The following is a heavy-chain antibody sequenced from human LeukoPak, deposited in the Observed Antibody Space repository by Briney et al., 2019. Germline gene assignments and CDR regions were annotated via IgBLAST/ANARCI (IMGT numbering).Heavy chain of an antibody. J-gene: IGHJ4*02. Sequence: SETLSLTCTVSGSSISSYYWSWIRQPPGKGLEWIGYIYPRGSTYYNPSLKSRVVLSLDKSANQFSLNLSSVTAADTAVYYCARFSPRAMGNYLDFWGQGTLVTVSS. CDR3: ARFSPRAMGNYLDF. D-gene: IGHD7-27*01. V-gene: IGHV4-4*09. CDR2: IYPRGST. CDR1: GSSISSYY.